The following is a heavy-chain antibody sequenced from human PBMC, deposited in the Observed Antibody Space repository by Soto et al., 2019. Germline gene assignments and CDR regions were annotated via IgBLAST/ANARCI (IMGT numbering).Heavy chain of an antibody. CDR1: GFSFSSYW. J-gene: IGHJ5*02. D-gene: IGHD3-16*01. CDR2: IKQDGREK. Sequence: HPGGSLRLSCAASGFSFSSYWMTWVRQAPGKGLEWVANIKQDGREKYYVASVKGRFTISRDNGKNLLFLQMDSLTPDDTAVYYCAGDGVRNGAYNGWLDPWGQGTLVTVS. CDR3: AGDGVRNGAYNGWLDP. V-gene: IGHV3-7*03.